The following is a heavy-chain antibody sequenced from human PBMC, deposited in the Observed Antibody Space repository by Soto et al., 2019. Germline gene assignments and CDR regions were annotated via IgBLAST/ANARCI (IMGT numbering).Heavy chain of an antibody. CDR3: AREQWLVLGPIGSGAFDI. D-gene: IGHD6-19*01. CDR2: INAGNGNT. Sequence: ASVKVSCKASGYTFTSYAMHWVRQAPGQRLEWMGWINAGNGNTKYSQKFQGRVTITRDTSASTAYMELSSLRSEDTAVYYCAREQWLVLGPIGSGAFDIWGQGTMVTVSS. V-gene: IGHV1-3*01. CDR1: GYTFTSYA. J-gene: IGHJ3*02.